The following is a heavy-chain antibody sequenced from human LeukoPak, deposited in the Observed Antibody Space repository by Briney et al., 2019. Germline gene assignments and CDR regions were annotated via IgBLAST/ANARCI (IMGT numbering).Heavy chain of an antibody. CDR3: ARVSVGRYYFDN. D-gene: IGHD6-25*01. V-gene: IGHV3-7*01. CDR1: GFTFSTYW. Sequence: GGSLRLSCAASGFTFSTYWMSWVRQAPGKGLEWVANIRQDGGAKNYVDSVKGRFTISRDSAKNTLYLQMNSLRAEDTAVYYCARVSVGRYYFDNWGQGTPVTVS. CDR2: IRQDGGAK. J-gene: IGHJ4*02.